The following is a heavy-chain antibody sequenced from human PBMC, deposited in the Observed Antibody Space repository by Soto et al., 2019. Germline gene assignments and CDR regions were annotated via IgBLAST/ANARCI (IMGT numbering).Heavy chain of an antibody. V-gene: IGHV4-30-2*01. CDR2: ITHQGFT. CDR3: AKDRGTRRGAFDV. D-gene: IGHD3-10*01. CDR1: GDSIRIASYS. Sequence: QLQLQESGSGLVKTSQTLSLTCAVSGDSIRIASYSWSWIRQPPGKGLEWVAYITHQGFTYFNPSLNSQLTISVDPSKNQVSLTLTSVSAADTAVYYCAKDRGTRRGAFDVWGRGAMVTVSS. J-gene: IGHJ3*01.